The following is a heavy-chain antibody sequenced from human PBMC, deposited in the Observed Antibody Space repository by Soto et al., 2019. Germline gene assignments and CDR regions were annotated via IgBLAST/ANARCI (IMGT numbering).Heavy chain of an antibody. Sequence: SETLSLTCTVSGGSISSGVCYWTWIRQHPGKGLEWIGYNYYSGITNYNPSLKSRVTISVDTSKSQFSLKLSSVTAEDTAVYYCARLWGYYNDYSGQGTLVSVSS. J-gene: IGHJ4*02. D-gene: IGHD3-22*01. CDR2: NYYSGIT. CDR3: ARLWGYYNDY. CDR1: GGSISSGVCY. V-gene: IGHV4-61*08.